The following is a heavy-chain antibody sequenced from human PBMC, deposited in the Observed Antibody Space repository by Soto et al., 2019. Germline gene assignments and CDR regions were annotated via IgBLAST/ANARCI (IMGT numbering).Heavy chain of an antibody. CDR1: GLTFSSYA. Sequence: LRLSCAASGLTFSSYAMHWVRQAPGKGLEYVSAISSNGGSTYYADSVKGRFTISRDNSKNTLYLQMGSLRAEDMAVYYCARDSGYYYGSGPFDYWGQGTLVTVSS. D-gene: IGHD3-10*01. J-gene: IGHJ4*02. V-gene: IGHV3-64*02. CDR3: ARDSGYYYGSGPFDY. CDR2: ISSNGGST.